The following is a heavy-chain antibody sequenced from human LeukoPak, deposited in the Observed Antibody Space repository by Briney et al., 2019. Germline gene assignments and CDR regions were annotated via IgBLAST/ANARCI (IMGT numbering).Heavy chain of an antibody. CDR1: GFTFSSYG. V-gene: IGHV3-30*02. J-gene: IGHJ5*02. Sequence: QPGGSLRLSCAASGFTFSSYGMHWVRQAPGKGLEWVAFIRYDGSNKYYADSVKGRFTISRDNSKNTLYLQMNNLRAEDTAVYYCAKDYVAAAGPDPWGQATLVTVSS. CDR2: IRYDGSNK. CDR3: AKDYVAAAGPDP. D-gene: IGHD6-13*01.